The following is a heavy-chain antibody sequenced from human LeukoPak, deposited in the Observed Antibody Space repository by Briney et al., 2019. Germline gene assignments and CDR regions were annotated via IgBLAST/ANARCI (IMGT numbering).Heavy chain of an antibody. V-gene: IGHV4-4*07. CDR3: AREEDYDFWSGYQYADAFDI. D-gene: IGHD3-3*01. CDR2: IYTSGST. CDR1: GGSINSYY. Sequence: SETLSLTCTVSGGSINSYYWSWIWQPAGKGLEWIGRIYTSGSTNYNPSLKSRVTISVDTSKNQFSLKLSSVTAADTAVYYCAREEDYDFWSGYQYADAFDIWGQGTMVPSLQ. J-gene: IGHJ3*02.